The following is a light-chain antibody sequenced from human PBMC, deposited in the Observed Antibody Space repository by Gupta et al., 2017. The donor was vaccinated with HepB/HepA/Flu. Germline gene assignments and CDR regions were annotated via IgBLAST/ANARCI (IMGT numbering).Light chain of an antibody. CDR1: EDISEY. CDR2: DAS. CDR3: QQYNSLPYT. V-gene: IGKV1-33*01. J-gene: IGKJ2*01. Sequence: LMPPSPSSLSASVGERVTITSQTREDISEYLNWYQQIPGKAPKLLINDASKLEMGFQSRFGGSGSGTHFTFTISRLQPEDFAIYYCQQYNSLPYTFGQGTRLEIK.